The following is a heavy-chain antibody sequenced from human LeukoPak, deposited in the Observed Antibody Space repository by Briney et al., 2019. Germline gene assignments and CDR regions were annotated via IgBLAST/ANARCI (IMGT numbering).Heavy chain of an antibody. CDR1: GFTFSSYS. Sequence: GGSLRLSCAASGFTFSSYSMNWVRQAPGKGLEWVSSISSSSSYIYYADSVRGRFTISRDNAKNSLYLQMNSLRAEDTAVYYCARRSGSYFDYWGQGTLVTVSS. J-gene: IGHJ4*02. CDR3: ARRSGSYFDY. V-gene: IGHV3-21*01. D-gene: IGHD1-26*01. CDR2: ISSSSSYI.